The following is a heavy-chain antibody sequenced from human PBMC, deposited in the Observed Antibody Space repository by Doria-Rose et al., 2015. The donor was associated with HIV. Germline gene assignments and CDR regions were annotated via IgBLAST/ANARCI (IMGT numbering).Heavy chain of an antibody. CDR2: IIAGNGNT. Sequence: YTFTNYGIHWVRQTPGQRLEWVGWIIAGNGNTKYSQKFHDRITITRDTSASAAYMELSSLRSEDTAVYYCARDRSGGTSGSYYYDFWGQGTLVTISS. D-gene: IGHD1-1*01. V-gene: IGHV1-3*01. J-gene: IGHJ4*02. CDR1: YTFTNYG. CDR3: ARDRSGGTSGSYYYDF.